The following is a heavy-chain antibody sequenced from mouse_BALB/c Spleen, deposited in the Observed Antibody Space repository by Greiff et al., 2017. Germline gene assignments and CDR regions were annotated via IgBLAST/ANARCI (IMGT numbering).Heavy chain of an antibody. J-gene: IGHJ2*01. D-gene: IGHD1-1*01. CDR3: AREGYYGPFDY. CDR1: GFTFTDYY. V-gene: IGHV7-3*02. Sequence: EVQVVESGGGLVQPGGSLRLSCATSGFTFTDYYMSWVRQPPGKALEWLGFIRNKANGYTTEYSASVKGRFTISRDNSQSILYLQMNTLRAEDSATYYCAREGYYGPFDYWGQGTTLTVSS. CDR2: IRNKANGYTT.